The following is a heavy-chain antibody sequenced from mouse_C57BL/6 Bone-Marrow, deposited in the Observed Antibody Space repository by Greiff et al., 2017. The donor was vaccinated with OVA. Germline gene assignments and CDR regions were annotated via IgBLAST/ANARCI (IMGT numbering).Heavy chain of an antibody. Sequence: QVQLQQSGPGLVQPSQSLSITCTVSGFSLTSYGVHWVRQSPGKGLEWLGVIWSGGSTDYNAAFISSLSISKDNSTSQVFFKMNSLQADDTAIYYCARNWDYGTHYWGQGTSVTVSS. J-gene: IGHJ4*01. D-gene: IGHD1-1*01. V-gene: IGHV2-2*01. CDR1: GFSLTSYG. CDR2: IWSGGST. CDR3: ARNWDYGTHY.